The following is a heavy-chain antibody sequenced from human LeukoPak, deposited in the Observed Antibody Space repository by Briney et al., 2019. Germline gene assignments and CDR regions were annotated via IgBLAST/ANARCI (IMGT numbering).Heavy chain of an antibody. CDR2: INSDGSST. V-gene: IGHV3-74*01. Sequence: GGSLRLSCAASGFTFSSYWMHWVRQAPGKGLVWVSRINSDGSSTSYADSVKGRFTISRDNAKNTLYLQMNSLRAEDTAVYYCARAPTRFIAAAGTHYYYYMDVWGKGTTVTISS. CDR1: GFTFSSYW. CDR3: ARAPTRFIAAAGTHYYYYMDV. D-gene: IGHD6-13*01. J-gene: IGHJ6*03.